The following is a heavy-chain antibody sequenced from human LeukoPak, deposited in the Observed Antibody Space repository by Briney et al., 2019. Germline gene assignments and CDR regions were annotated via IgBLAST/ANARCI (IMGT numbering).Heavy chain of an antibody. Sequence: PSETLSLTCTVSGGSISSGGYYWSWIRQHPGKGLDWIGYIYYSGSTYYNPSLKSLVTISVDTSKNQFSLKLSLVTAADTAVYYCASFSEEDIVVGYWGQGTLVTVSS. CDR2: IYYSGST. CDR1: GGSISSGGYY. V-gene: IGHV4-31*01. J-gene: IGHJ4*02. CDR3: ASFSEEDIVVGY. D-gene: IGHD2-2*01.